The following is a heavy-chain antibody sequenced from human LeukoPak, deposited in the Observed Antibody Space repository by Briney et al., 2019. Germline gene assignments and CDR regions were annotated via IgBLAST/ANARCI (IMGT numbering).Heavy chain of an antibody. CDR1: GYSLSSGYY. D-gene: IGHD5-18*01. CDR3: AKGAGGFSYYNWFDP. CDR2: VDHSGGT. V-gene: IGHV4-38-2*02. Sequence: SETLSLTCTVSGYSLSSGYYWGWIRQPPGKGLEWIGSVDHSGGTYYNPSLRSRVSISVDTSKNQFSLKLASVTAADTAIYYCAKGAGGFSYYNWFDPWGQGTLVTVSS. J-gene: IGHJ5*02.